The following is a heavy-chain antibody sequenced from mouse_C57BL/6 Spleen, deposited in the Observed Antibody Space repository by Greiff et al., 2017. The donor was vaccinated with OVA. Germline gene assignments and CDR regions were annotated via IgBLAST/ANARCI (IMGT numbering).Heavy chain of an antibody. V-gene: IGHV1-59*01. CDR2: IDPSDSYT. CDR3: ARSAQVIFDY. Sequence: VQLQQSGAELVRPGTSVKLSCKASGYTFTSYWMHWVKQRPGQGLEWIGVIDPSDSYTNYDQKFTGKATLTVATSSSTAYMQLSSLTSEDSAVYYCARSAQVIFDYWGQGTTLTVSS. J-gene: IGHJ2*01. CDR1: GYTFTSYW. D-gene: IGHD3-2*02.